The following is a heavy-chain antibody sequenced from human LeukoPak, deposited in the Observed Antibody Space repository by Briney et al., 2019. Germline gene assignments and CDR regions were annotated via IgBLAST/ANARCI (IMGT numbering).Heavy chain of an antibody. CDR3: AKVRGTYSSGYFFDY. J-gene: IGHJ4*02. D-gene: IGHD6-19*01. V-gene: IGHV3-9*01. Sequence: PGGSLRLSCAASGFTFDNYAMHWVRHAPRKGLEWLSIISWNSGYIGYADSVKGRFTISRDNAKKSLDLQMNSLRAEDTAFYYCAKVRGTYSSGYFFDYWGQGTLVTVSS. CDR2: ISWNSGYI. CDR1: GFTFDNYA.